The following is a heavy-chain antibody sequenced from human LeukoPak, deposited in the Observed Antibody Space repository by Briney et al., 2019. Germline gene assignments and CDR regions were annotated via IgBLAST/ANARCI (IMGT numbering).Heavy chain of an antibody. D-gene: IGHD3-10*01. Sequence: SQTLSLTCTVSGGSISSGDYFWSWIRQPPGKGLEWIGYIYYSGSAYYNPSLRSRVTISVDTSKNQFSLKLTSVTAADTAVYYCARGGLWFGTFDIWGQGTIVTVSS. J-gene: IGHJ3*02. V-gene: IGHV4-30-4*08. CDR1: GGSISSGDYF. CDR3: ARGGLWFGTFDI. CDR2: IYYSGSA.